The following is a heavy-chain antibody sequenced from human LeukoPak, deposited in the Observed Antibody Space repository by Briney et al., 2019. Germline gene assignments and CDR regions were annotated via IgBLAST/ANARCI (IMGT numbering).Heavy chain of an antibody. CDR3: PKPITISGATDAFNF. CDR2: IKQDGSEK. J-gene: IGHJ3*01. Sequence: PGGSLRLSCVASGFTFNSYWMNWVRQAPGKGLEWVANIKQDGSEKYYVDSVKGRFTISRDNAKNSLYLQMNSLRAEDTSMYYFPKPITISGATDAFNFWGQGTMVTVSS. V-gene: IGHV3-7*01. CDR1: GFTFNSYW. D-gene: IGHD3-3*01.